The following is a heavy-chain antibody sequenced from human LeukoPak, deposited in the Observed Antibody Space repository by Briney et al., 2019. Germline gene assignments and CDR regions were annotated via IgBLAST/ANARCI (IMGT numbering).Heavy chain of an antibody. D-gene: IGHD4-11*01. Sequence: GGSLRLSCAASGFTFSSYAMHWVRQAPGKGLEWVAVISYDGSNKYYADSVKGRFTISRDNSKNTLYLQMNSLRAEDTAVYYCARGPFRTTVTTYGAFDIWGQGTMVTVSS. CDR1: GFTFSSYA. J-gene: IGHJ3*02. CDR2: ISYDGSNK. V-gene: IGHV3-30-3*01. CDR3: ARGPFRTTVTTYGAFDI.